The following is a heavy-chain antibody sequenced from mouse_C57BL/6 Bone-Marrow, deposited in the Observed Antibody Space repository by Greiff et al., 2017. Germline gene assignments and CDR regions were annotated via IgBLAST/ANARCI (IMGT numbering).Heavy chain of an antibody. V-gene: IGHV1-82*01. D-gene: IGHD1-1*01. CDR2: IYPGDGDT. CDR1: GYAFSDSW. CDR3: ASDYGSSFWFAY. J-gene: IGHJ3*01. Sequence: VQLLQSGPELVKPGASVKISCKASGYAFSDSWMNWVKQRPGKGLEWIGRIYPGDGDTNYNGKFKGKATLTAAKSSSTAYLHLSSLTSEDSAVYFCASDYGSSFWFAYWGQGTLVTVSA.